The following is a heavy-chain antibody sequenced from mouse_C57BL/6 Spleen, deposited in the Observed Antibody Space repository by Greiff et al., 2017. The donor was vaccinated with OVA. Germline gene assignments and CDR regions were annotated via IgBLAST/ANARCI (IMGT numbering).Heavy chain of an antibody. D-gene: IGHD6-1*01. J-gene: IGHJ2*01. CDR3: ASSGEDFGD. CDR1: GYTFTSYW. Sequence: QVHVKQPGAELVKPGASVKLSCKASGYTFTSYWMHWVKQRPGQGLEWIGMIHPNSGSTNYNEKFKSKATLTVDKSSSTAYMQLSSLTSEDSAVYYCASSGEDFGDWGQGTTLTVSS. V-gene: IGHV1-64*01. CDR2: IHPNSGST.